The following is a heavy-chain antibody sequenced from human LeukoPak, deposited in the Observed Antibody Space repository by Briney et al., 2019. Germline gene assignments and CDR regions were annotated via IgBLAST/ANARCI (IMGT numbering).Heavy chain of an antibody. CDR2: IYYSGST. J-gene: IGHJ5*02. CDR1: GGSISSYY. CDR3: AKKIIGWFDP. Sequence: PSETLSLTCTVSGGSISSYYWGWIRQPPGKGLEWIGSIYYSGSTYYNPSLKSRVTISVDTSKNQFSLKLSSVTAADTAVYYCAKKIIGWFDPWGQGTLVTVSS. V-gene: IGHV4-39*07.